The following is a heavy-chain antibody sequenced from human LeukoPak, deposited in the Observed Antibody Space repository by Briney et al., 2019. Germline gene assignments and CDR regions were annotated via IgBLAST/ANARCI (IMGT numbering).Heavy chain of an antibody. Sequence: GGSLRLSCAASGFTFSDYYMSWIRQAPGKGLEWVSYISSSGSTIYYADSVKGRFTISRDNAKNSLYLQMNSLRAEDTAVYYCARGDFVVVPAAMGYYYYGMDVWGKGTTVTVSS. J-gene: IGHJ6*04. D-gene: IGHD2-2*01. CDR1: GFTFSDYY. CDR3: ARGDFVVVPAAMGYYYYGMDV. V-gene: IGHV3-11*01. CDR2: ISSSGSTI.